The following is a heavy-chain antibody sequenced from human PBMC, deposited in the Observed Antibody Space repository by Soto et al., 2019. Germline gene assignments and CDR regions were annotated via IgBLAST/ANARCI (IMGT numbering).Heavy chain of an antibody. CDR3: ARALYCSGGSCSPLRGMDI. V-gene: IGHV4-38-2*01. J-gene: IGHJ6*01. Sequence: SETLSLTCAVSGNFITIGFYWGWIRQTPGQELERIWTIYYSGSTYYYQSINTRVTISVDTSKTQFSRTLSSVTAADTAVYYCARALYCSGGSCSPLRGMDICGQGTTVT. CDR1: GNFITIGFY. D-gene: IGHD2-15*01. CDR2: IYYSGST.